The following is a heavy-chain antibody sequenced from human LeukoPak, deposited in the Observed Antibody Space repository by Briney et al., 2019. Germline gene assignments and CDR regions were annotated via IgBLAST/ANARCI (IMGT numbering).Heavy chain of an antibody. CDR2: IYYSGST. V-gene: IGHV4-39*02. CDR1: GGSISSRTYY. CDR3: ASLRVPGDFDY. J-gene: IGHJ4*02. D-gene: IGHD1-14*01. Sequence: PSETLSLTCTVSGGSISSRTYYWGWIRQPPGKGLEWIGNIYYSGSTYYNPSLKSRITMSVDTSKNHFSLKLSSVTAADKAIYYCASLRVPGDFDYWGQGTLVTVSS.